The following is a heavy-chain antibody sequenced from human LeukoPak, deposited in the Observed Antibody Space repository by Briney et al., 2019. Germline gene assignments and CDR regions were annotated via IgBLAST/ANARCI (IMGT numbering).Heavy chain of an antibody. V-gene: IGHV1-2*02. Sequence: ASVKVSCKASGYTFTGYYMHWVRLAPGQGLECMGWINPNSGDTNYAQKFQGRVTMTRDTSISTAYMELSRLRSADTAVYYCAREGEYSHYDYWGQGTLVTVSS. CDR1: GYTFTGYY. CDR2: INPNSGDT. J-gene: IGHJ4*02. CDR3: AREGEYSHYDY. D-gene: IGHD5-18*01.